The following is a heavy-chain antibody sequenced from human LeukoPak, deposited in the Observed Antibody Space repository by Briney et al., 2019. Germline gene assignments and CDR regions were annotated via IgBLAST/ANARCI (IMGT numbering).Heavy chain of an antibody. Sequence: SVKVSCKASGGTFSSSAINWVRQAPGQGLEWMGKIIPVFGSVIYAQKFEGRVTTTADQSTSTAYMGVTSLKSDDTAVYYCARYSDDILTGNYAFDIWGQGTMVTVSS. CDR2: IIPVFGSV. D-gene: IGHD3-9*01. J-gene: IGHJ3*02. V-gene: IGHV1-69*13. CDR1: GGTFSSSA. CDR3: ARYSDDILTGNYAFDI.